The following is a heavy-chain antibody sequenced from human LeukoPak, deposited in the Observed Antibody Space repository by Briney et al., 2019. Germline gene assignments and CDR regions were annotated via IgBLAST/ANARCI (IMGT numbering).Heavy chain of an antibody. CDR2: ISYDGSNK. V-gene: IGHV3-30-3*01. CDR3: ANNWFGELFSYYYYYMDV. J-gene: IGHJ6*03. Sequence: QAGGSLRLSCAASGFTFSSYAMHWVRQAPGKGLEWVAVISYDGSNKYYADSVKGRFTISRDNSKNTLYLQMNSLRAEDTAVYYCANNWFGELFSYYYYYMDVWGKGTTVTVSS. D-gene: IGHD3-10*01. CDR1: GFTFSSYA.